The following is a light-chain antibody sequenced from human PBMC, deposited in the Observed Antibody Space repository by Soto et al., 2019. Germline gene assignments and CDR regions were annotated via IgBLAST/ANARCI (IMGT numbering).Light chain of an antibody. J-gene: IGKJ1*01. Sequence: EIVLTQSPGTLSLSPEERATLSCRASQSVSSSYLAWYQQKPGQAPRLLIYGASSRATGIPDRFSGSGSGTDVTLTISRLEPEDFAVYYCQQYGSSTWTFGQGTKVELK. CDR1: QSVSSSY. CDR2: GAS. CDR3: QQYGSSTWT. V-gene: IGKV3-20*01.